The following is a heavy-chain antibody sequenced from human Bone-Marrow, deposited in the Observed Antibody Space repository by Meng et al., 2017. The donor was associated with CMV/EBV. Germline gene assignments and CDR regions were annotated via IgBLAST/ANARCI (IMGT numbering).Heavy chain of an antibody. Sequence: ASVKVSCKASGYTFTGCYMHWVRQAPGQGLEWMGWINPNSGGTNYAQKFQGRVTMTRDTSISTAYMELSRLRSDDTAVYYCARARDDYYDSSGYYGDYWGQGTLVTVSS. D-gene: IGHD3-22*01. CDR2: INPNSGGT. J-gene: IGHJ4*02. CDR3: ARARDDYYDSSGYYGDY. CDR1: GYTFTGCY. V-gene: IGHV1-2*02.